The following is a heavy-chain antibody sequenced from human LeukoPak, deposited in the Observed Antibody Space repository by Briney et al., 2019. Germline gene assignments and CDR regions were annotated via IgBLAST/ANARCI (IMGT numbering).Heavy chain of an antibody. D-gene: IGHD6-13*01. Sequence: PGGSLRLSCAASGFTFSSYAMSWVRQAPGKGLEWVSAISGSGGSTYYADSVKGRFTISRDNSKNTLFLQMNSLRADDTALYYCVKDHSRIWYFGEWGQGTLVTVSS. V-gene: IGHV3-23*01. CDR1: GFTFSSYA. CDR3: VKDHSRIWYFGE. J-gene: IGHJ4*02. CDR2: ISGSGGST.